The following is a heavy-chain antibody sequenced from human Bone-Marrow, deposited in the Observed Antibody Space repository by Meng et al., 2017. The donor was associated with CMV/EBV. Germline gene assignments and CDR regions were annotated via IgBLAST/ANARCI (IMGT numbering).Heavy chain of an antibody. CDR1: GGSISSGDYY. Sequence: SETLSLTCTVSGGSISSGDYYWSWIRQPPGRGLEWIGYVYYSGFTYCNPSLKSRVTISVDTSKNQFSLKLSSVTAADTAVYYCARVGLIWFELDYWGQGTLVTVSS. CDR3: ARVGLIWFELDY. D-gene: IGHD3-10*01. CDR2: VYYSGFT. V-gene: IGHV4-30-4*08. J-gene: IGHJ4*02.